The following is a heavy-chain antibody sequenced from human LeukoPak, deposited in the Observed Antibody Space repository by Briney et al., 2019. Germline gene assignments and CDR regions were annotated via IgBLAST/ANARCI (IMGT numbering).Heavy chain of an antibody. CDR3: ARDSPTSHYGLGSSIEY. Sequence: GASVKVSCKASGYTFSGYYIHWVRQAPGQGLEWMGLINPNSGGSNLAQKFQGRVTMTGDTSISTAYMELRRLRSDDTAVYFCARDSPTSHYGLGSSIEYWGQGTPVSVSS. CDR1: GYTFSGYY. J-gene: IGHJ4*02. V-gene: IGHV1-2*02. D-gene: IGHD3-10*01. CDR2: INPNSGGS.